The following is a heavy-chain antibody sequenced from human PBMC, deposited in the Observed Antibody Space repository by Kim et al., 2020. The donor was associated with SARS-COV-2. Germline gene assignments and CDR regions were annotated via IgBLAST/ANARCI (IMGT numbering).Heavy chain of an antibody. V-gene: IGHV4-59*13. CDR3: ARSEGDYYDSSGRTRGALAFDI. Sequence: SETLSLTCTVSGGSISSYYWSWIRQPPGKGLEWIGYIYYSGSTNYNPSLKSRVTISVDTSKNQFSLKLSSVTAADTAVYYCARSEGDYYDSSGRTRGALAFDIWGQGTMVTVSS. CDR2: IYYSGST. D-gene: IGHD3-22*01. CDR1: GGSISSYY. J-gene: IGHJ3*02.